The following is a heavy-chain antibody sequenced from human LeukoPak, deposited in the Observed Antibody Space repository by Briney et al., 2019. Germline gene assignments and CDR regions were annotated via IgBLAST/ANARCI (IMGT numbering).Heavy chain of an antibody. D-gene: IGHD3-3*01. J-gene: IGHJ4*02. V-gene: IGHV3-23*01. CDR3: ARDRGSGYYFDY. Sequence: GGSLRLSCAASGFTFSSYAMSWVRQAPGKGLEWVSAISGSGGSTYYADSVKGRFTISRDNSKNRLYLQMNSLRAEDTAVYYCARDRGSGYYFDYWGQGTLVTASS. CDR2: ISGSGGST. CDR1: GFTFSSYA.